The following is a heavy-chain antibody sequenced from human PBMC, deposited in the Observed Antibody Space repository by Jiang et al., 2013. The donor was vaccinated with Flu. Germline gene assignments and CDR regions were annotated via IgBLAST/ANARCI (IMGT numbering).Heavy chain of an antibody. V-gene: IGHV1-24*01. CDR2: FDPEDGET. Sequence: GAEVKKPGASVKVSCKVSGYTLTELSMHWVRQAPGKGLEWMGGFDPEDGETIYAQKFQGRVTMTEDTSTDTAYMELSSLRSEDTAVYYCATVSSTGGWLGVGMDVWGQGTTVTVSS. D-gene: IGHD3-10*01. J-gene: IGHJ6*02. CDR1: GYTLTELS. CDR3: ATVSSTGGWLGVGMDV.